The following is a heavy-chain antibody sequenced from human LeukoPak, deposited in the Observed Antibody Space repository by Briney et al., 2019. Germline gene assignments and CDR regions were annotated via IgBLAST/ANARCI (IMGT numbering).Heavy chain of an antibody. CDR2: IYPGDSDT. D-gene: IGHD3-22*01. CDR3: ARHTSPDGGQYYYDSGGYYNAIMD. Sequence: GESLQISCKGSGNSFTSYWIAWVRRMPGKGLEWMGIIYPGDSDTRYSPSFQGQVTISVDRSISTAYLQWSTLKASDTAMYYCARHTSPDGGQYYYDSGGYYNAIMDWGQGTLVTVSS. J-gene: IGHJ4*02. CDR1: GNSFTSYW. V-gene: IGHV5-51*01.